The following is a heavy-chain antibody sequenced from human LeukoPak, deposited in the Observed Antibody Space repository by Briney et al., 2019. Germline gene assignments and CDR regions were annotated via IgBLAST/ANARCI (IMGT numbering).Heavy chain of an antibody. CDR1: GGSISSGNYY. J-gene: IGHJ5*02. Sequence: PSQTLSLTCTVSGGSISSGNYYWSWIRQPAGKGLEWIGRIYTSGSTNYNPSLNSRVTISVDTSKNQFSLKLSSVTAADTAVYYCARDYRERYCTSISCSFSGIWFDPWGQGTLVIVSS. V-gene: IGHV4-61*02. CDR3: ARDYRERYCTSISCSFSGIWFDP. D-gene: IGHD2-2*01. CDR2: IYTSGST.